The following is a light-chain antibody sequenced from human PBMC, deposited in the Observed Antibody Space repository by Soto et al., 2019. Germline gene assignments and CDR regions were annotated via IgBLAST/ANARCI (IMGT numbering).Light chain of an antibody. Sequence: LVLTQSPSASASLGASVKLTCTLSSGHSSYAIAWHQQQPEKGPRYLMKLNSDGSHSKGDGIPDRFSGSSSGAERYLTISSLQSEDEADYYCQTWGTGIPHVVFGGGTKVTVL. CDR1: SGHSSYA. V-gene: IGLV4-69*01. CDR2: LNSDGSH. J-gene: IGLJ2*01. CDR3: QTWGTGIPHVV.